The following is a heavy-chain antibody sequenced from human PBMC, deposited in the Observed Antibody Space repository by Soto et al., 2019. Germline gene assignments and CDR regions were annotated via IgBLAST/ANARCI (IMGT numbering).Heavy chain of an antibody. CDR1: GYTFASFV. CDR3: ARGPVKINRFGYSFHGMDV. V-gene: IGHV1-18*01. D-gene: IGHD5-12*01. CDR2: ISANNENT. J-gene: IGHJ6*02. Sequence: QIRLTQSGFEVKKAGASVKVSCKASGYTFASFVISWVRQAPGQGLEWMGWISANNENTQYAQKFQGRLTMTTDPSPPTVSMDLRNLTSDDSAVYYCARGPVKINRFGYSFHGMDVWGQGTTVTV.